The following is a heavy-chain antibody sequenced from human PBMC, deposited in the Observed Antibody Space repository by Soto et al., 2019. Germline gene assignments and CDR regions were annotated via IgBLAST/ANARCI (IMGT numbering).Heavy chain of an antibody. J-gene: IGHJ6*03. CDR3: AIYGSGAYDVPYYYYMDV. V-gene: IGHV3-66*01. CDR1: GFTVSANF. Sequence: EVQLVESGGGLVQPGASLRLSCAASGFTVSANFVAWVRQAPGKGLEWVSVIYGGGSTFYADSVKDRFTISRDNSENTVYLQLSSLRAEDTAVYFCAIYGSGAYDVPYYYYMDVWGIGTTVTVSS. CDR2: IYGGGST. D-gene: IGHD5-12*01.